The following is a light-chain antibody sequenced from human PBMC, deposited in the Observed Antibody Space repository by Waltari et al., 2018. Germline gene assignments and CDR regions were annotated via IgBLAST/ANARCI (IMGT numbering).Light chain of an antibody. V-gene: IGLV2-14*01. CDR3: SSFTTSTTGI. CDR1: SSATGAYNS. CDR2: DVT. Sequence: SALTQPDSVSGSPGQSITISCSGISSATGAYNSFSWYQQNPGKAPKVIIYDVTSRPSGVSNRFSGSKSGSSASLTISGLQPEDEADYYCSSFTTSTTGIFGGGTRLTVL. J-gene: IGLJ2*01.